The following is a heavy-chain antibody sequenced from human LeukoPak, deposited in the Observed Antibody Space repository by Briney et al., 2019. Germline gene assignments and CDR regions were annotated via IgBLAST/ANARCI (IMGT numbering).Heavy chain of an antibody. J-gene: IGHJ4*02. D-gene: IGHD3-16*01. V-gene: IGHV1-8*01. Sequence: GASVKVSCKASGYTFTNYDINWVRQATGQGLEWMGYMNPNSGLTTYAQKFQGRVTMTRDTSISTAYMELSSLRSDDTAVYYCARVPRELGAYWGQGTLVTVSS. CDR3: ARVPRELGAY. CDR1: GYTFTNYD. CDR2: MNPNSGLT.